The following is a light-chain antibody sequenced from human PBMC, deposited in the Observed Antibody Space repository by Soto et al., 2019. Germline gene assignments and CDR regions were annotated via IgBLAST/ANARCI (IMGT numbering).Light chain of an antibody. V-gene: IGKV1-6*01. CDR1: QGIRDD. Sequence: IQMTQSPSSLSASVGDRITITCRASQGIRDDLGWYQQKPGKAPKLLIYAASSLQSGVPSRFSGSGSGTDFTLTISSLQPEDFASYYCLQDYGDSWTFGQGTKVDIK. CDR2: AAS. CDR3: LQDYGDSWT. J-gene: IGKJ1*01.